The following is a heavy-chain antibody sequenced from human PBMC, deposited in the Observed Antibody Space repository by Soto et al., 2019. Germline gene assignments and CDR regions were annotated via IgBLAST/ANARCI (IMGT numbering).Heavy chain of an antibody. V-gene: IGHV1-69*13. CDR1: GGTFSSYA. CDR3: ARGKADIVVVVAATRWWYFDY. CDR2: IIPIFGTA. J-gene: IGHJ4*02. Sequence: SVKVSCKASGGTFSSYAISWVRQAPGQGXEWMGGIIPIFGTANYAQKFQGRVTITADESTSTAYMELSSLRSEDTAVYYCARGKADIVVVVAATRWWYFDYWGQGTLVTVSS. D-gene: IGHD2-15*01.